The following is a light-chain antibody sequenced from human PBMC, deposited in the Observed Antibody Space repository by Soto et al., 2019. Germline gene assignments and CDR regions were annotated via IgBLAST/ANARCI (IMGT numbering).Light chain of an antibody. CDR2: EVT. V-gene: IGLV2-14*01. J-gene: IGLJ1*01. CDR1: SSDVGGDNT. Sequence: QSALTQPASVSGSPGQTITISCTGTSSDVGGDNTVSWYQHHPGKAPKLIIYEVTHRPAGISDRFSASKSGNTASLTISGLQAEDEADYYCNSLRVDHLYVFGTGTKLTVL. CDR3: NSLRVDHLYV.